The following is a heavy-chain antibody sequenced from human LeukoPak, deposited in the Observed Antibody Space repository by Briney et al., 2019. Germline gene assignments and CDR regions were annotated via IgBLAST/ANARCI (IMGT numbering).Heavy chain of an antibody. Sequence: ASVKVSCKASGYTFTNYGISWVRQAPGQGLEWMGWISAYNGNTNYAQKLQGRVTMTTDTSTTTAYLELNSLTSEDTAVYFCATWNGYDFDFWGQGTMITVSS. CDR3: ATWNGYDFDF. V-gene: IGHV1-18*01. CDR2: ISAYNGNT. D-gene: IGHD3-3*01. J-gene: IGHJ3*01. CDR1: GYTFTNYG.